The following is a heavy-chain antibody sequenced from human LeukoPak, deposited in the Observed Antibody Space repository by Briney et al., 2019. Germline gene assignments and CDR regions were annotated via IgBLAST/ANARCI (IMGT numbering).Heavy chain of an antibody. CDR3: ARDRVPSSSWWEDYYYGMDV. CDR1: GFTFSSYA. V-gene: IGHV3-53*01. D-gene: IGHD6-13*01. Sequence: GGSLRLSCAASGFTFSSYAVSWVRQAPGKGLEWVSVLYSGGSTYYADSVKGRFTISRDNSKNTLYLQMNSLRAEDTAVYYCARDRVPSSSWWEDYYYGMDVWGQGTTVTVSS. CDR2: LYSGGST. J-gene: IGHJ6*02.